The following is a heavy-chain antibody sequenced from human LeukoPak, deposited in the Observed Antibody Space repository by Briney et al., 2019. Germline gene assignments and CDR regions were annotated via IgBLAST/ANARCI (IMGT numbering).Heavy chain of an antibody. Sequence: GGSLRLSCAASGFTFSSFAMSWVRQAPGRGLEWVSAISGSITNTYYADSVRGRFSISRDNSKNTMYLQMNSLRVEDTAVYYCAKLDILTGHSPYVWGQGTTVTVSS. CDR3: AKLDILTGHSPYV. D-gene: IGHD3-9*01. CDR1: GFTFSSFA. CDR2: ISGSITNT. J-gene: IGHJ6*02. V-gene: IGHV3-23*01.